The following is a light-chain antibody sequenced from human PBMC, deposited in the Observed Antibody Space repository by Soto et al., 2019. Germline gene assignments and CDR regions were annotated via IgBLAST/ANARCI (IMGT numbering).Light chain of an antibody. CDR2: DVT. Sequence: QSALTQPASVSASPGQSITISCAGTSNDIGAYQYVSWYQHRPGKPPILIIYDVTDRPSGVSSRFSGSKSDNSASLTISGLQTDDEADYYCSSFTTSLTVIFGGGTKLTVL. V-gene: IGLV2-14*01. J-gene: IGLJ2*01. CDR3: SSFTTSLTVI. CDR1: SNDIGAYQY.